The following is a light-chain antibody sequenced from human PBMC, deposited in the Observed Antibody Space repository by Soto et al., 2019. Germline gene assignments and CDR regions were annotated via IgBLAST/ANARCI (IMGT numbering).Light chain of an antibody. CDR1: RSNIGSNT. CDR2: NNN. Sequence: QSSLTQPPSASGTPGQRVTISCSGSRSNIGSNTVNWYQQLPGTGPKLLIYNNNQRPSGVPVRFSGSKSGTSASLAISGVQSEDETDFYCATWDDTLNVWMFGGGTQLTVL. V-gene: IGLV1-44*01. CDR3: ATWDDTLNVWM. J-gene: IGLJ3*02.